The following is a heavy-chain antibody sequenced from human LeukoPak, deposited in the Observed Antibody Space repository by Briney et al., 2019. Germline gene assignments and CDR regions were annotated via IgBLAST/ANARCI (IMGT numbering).Heavy chain of an antibody. CDR2: ISTSSSYI. CDR3: AKRADNYYYYYMDV. V-gene: IGHV3-21*01. J-gene: IGHJ6*03. CDR1: GFTFSSYS. Sequence: KTGVSLRLSCAASGFTFSSYSMSWVRQAPGKGLEWVSSISTSSSYIYYADSVKGRFTISRDNAKNSLYLQMNSLRAEDTAVYYCAKRADNYYYYYMDVWGKGTTVTVSS.